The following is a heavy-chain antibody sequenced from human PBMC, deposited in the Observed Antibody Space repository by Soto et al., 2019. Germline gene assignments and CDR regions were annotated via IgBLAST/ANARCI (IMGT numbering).Heavy chain of an antibody. CDR1: EFTFKNYA. Sequence: QLLDSGGVLVQPGGSLRLSCTASEFTFKNYAMSWVRLAPGKGLEWVSAISANGVGTYYAASVKGPFTISRDTTKNTAYVKINSLRVENTGVYYCAASAVLLPTSGGWCYCFDSWGQGTLVTVSS. CDR2: ISANGVGT. J-gene: IGHJ5*01. D-gene: IGHD2-21*01. CDR3: AASAVLLPTSGGWCYCFDS. V-gene: IGHV3-23*01.